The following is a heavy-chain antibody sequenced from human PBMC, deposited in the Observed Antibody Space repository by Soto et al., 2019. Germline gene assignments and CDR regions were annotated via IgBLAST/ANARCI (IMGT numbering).Heavy chain of an antibody. CDR2: RYYTGTT. CDR1: GGPISSSSYY. J-gene: IGHJ3*02. V-gene: IGHV4-39*01. D-gene: IGHD2-21*01. CDR3: VKPMEMWRHEGFDI. Sequence: QLQLQESGPGLVKPSETLSLTCAVSGGPISSSSYYWGWIRPPPGKGLGGIGNRYYTGTTFSNPSLRSRYSMCVDTSKNQFSLTLSSVTAADTAVYYCVKPMEMWRHEGFDIWGQGTMVTVSS.